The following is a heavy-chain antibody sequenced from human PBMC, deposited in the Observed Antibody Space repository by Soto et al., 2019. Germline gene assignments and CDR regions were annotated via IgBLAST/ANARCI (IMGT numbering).Heavy chain of an antibody. CDR3: AREHGQYGFDY. CDR1: GFTFSSYA. Sequence: QVQLVESGGGVVQPGRSLRLSCAASGFTFSSYAMHWVRQAPGKGLEWVAVISYDGSNKYYADSVKGRFTISRDNSKNTLYLQMNSLRAEDTAVYYCAREHGQYGFDYWGQGTLVTVSS. CDR2: ISYDGSNK. V-gene: IGHV3-30-3*01. J-gene: IGHJ4*02. D-gene: IGHD4-17*01.